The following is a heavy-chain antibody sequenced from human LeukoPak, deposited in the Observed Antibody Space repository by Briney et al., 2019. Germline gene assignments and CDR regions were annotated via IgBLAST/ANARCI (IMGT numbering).Heavy chain of an antibody. CDR2: IKQDGSEK. CDR3: ARDVRGLLWFGELS. V-gene: IGHV3-7*01. Sequence: PGGSLRLSCAASGFTFSSYWMSWVRQAPGKGLEWVANIKQDGSEKYYVDSVRGRFTISRDNAKNSLYLQMNSLRAEDTAVYYCARDVRGLLWFGELSWGQGTLVTVSS. D-gene: IGHD3-10*01. CDR1: GFTFSSYW. J-gene: IGHJ5*02.